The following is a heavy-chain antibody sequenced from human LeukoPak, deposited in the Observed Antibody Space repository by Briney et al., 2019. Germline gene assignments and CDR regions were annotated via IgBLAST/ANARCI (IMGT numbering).Heavy chain of an antibody. CDR2: IWYDGSNK. Sequence: GGSLRLSCAASDFTFSNHGMHWARQAPGKGLEWVAVIWYDGSNKYYADSVQGRFTISRDNSKTTLYLQMNSLRAEDTAVYYCARDFGTSAAAILYLDYWGQGTLVTVSS. V-gene: IGHV3-33*08. J-gene: IGHJ4*02. D-gene: IGHD2-2*01. CDR3: ARDFGTSAAAILYLDY. CDR1: DFTFSNHG.